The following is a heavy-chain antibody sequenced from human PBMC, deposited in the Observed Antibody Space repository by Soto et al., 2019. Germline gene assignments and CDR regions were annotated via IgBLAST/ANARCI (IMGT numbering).Heavy chain of an antibody. CDR3: AKDLTTAEAGTAFYI. CDR2: ISWNSGSI. CDR1: GFTFDDYG. J-gene: IGHJ3*02. V-gene: IGHV3-9*01. D-gene: IGHD6-13*01. Sequence: EVQLVESGGTLVQPGRSLRLSCAASGFTFDDYGMHWVRQGPGKGLEWVSGISWNSGSIGYADSVKGRFTISRDNAKNSLYLQMNSLRPEDTALYYCAKDLTTAEAGTAFYIWGQGTMVTVSS.